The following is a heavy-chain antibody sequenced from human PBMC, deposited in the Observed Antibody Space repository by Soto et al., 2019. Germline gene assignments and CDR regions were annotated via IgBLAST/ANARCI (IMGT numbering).Heavy chain of an antibody. CDR3: AREPSPPSGGGYFDH. Sequence: GASVKVSCKASGGTFSSYAISWVRQAPGQGLEWMGGIIPIFGTANYAQKFQGRVTITADESTSTAYMELSSLRSEDTAVYYCAREPSPPSGGGYFDHWGQGTLVTVSS. V-gene: IGHV1-69*13. CDR2: IIPIFGTA. D-gene: IGHD3-10*01. J-gene: IGHJ4*02. CDR1: GGTFSSYA.